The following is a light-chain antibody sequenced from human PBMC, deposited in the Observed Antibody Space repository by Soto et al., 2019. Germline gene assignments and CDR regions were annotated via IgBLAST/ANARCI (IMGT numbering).Light chain of an antibody. CDR2: WAS. CDR3: QQYYITPPT. J-gene: IGKJ1*01. CDR1: QSLLYSSNNKNY. Sequence: DIVMTQSPDSLAVSLGERATINCKSSQSLLYSSNNKNYLAWYQQKPGQPPKLLIYWASTRESGVPDRFSGSGSGTDFTLTISSLQAEDVAVYCCQQYYITPPTFGQGTKVDIK. V-gene: IGKV4-1*01.